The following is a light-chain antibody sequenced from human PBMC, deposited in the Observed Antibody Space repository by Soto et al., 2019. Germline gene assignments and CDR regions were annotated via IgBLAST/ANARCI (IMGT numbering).Light chain of an antibody. J-gene: IGLJ2*01. V-gene: IGLV2-8*01. CDR2: EVN. CDR1: SSDVGIDNY. CDR3: SSYAGRNNI. Sequence: QSALTQPPSASGSPGQSFTISCTGTSSDVGIDNYVSWYQQHPGKAPRLMIYEVNKRPSGVPDRFSGSTSGNTASLTVSGLQAEDEAAYYCSSYAGRNNIFGGGTKLTVL.